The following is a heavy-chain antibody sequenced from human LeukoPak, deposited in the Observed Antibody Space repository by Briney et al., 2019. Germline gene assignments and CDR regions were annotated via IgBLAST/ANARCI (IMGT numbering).Heavy chain of an antibody. CDR1: GYSISSGYY. V-gene: IGHV4-38-2*01. D-gene: IGHD3-3*01. CDR2: IYHSGST. Sequence: PSETLSLTCAVSGYSISSGYYWGWIRQPPGKGLEWIGCIYHSGSTYYNPSLKSRVTISVDTSKNQFSLKLSSVTAADTAVYYCARRYYDFWSGYYTFFDYWGQGTLVTVSS. CDR3: ARRYYDFWSGYYTFFDY. J-gene: IGHJ4*02.